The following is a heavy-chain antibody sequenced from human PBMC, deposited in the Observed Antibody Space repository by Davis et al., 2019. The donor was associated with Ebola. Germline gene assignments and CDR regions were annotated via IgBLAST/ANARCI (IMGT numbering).Heavy chain of an antibody. V-gene: IGHV1-2*02. Sequence: ASVKVSCKASGGTFSSYAISWVRQAPGQGLEWMGWIHPNNGDTNHAQRFQGRVTMTRDTSISTAYMELSRLRSDDTAVYYCARRINVVQGVIWWFDPWGQGTLVTVSS. CDR1: GGTFSSYA. D-gene: IGHD3-10*01. CDR2: IHPNNGDT. J-gene: IGHJ5*02. CDR3: ARRINVVQGVIWWFDP.